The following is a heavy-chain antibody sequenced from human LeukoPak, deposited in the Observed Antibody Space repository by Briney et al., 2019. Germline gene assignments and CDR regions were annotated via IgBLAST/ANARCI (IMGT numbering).Heavy chain of an antibody. CDR1: GFTFSSYG. CDR2: IRYDGSNT. Sequence: PGGSLRLSCAASGFTFSSYGIHWVRQAPGKGLGWVAFIRYDGSNTYYTDSVNGRFTISRDNSKNTLYLQMNSLRAEDTAVYYCAKGRGWEASYYYYYMDVWGKGTTVTISS. D-gene: IGHD1-26*01. CDR3: AKGRGWEASYYYYYMDV. V-gene: IGHV3-30*02. J-gene: IGHJ6*03.